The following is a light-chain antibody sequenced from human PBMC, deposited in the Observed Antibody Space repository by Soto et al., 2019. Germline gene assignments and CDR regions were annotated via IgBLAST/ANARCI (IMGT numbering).Light chain of an antibody. V-gene: IGLV2-14*01. CDR1: SSDVGGYNY. CDR2: DVS. Sequence: QSALTQPASVSGSPGQSITISCTGTSSDVGGYNYVSWYQQHPGKAPKLMIYDVSNRPSGVSNRFSGSKSGNTASLTISGLQAEDEADYYCSSYTSSSIPPYVFGTVTKLTVL. J-gene: IGLJ1*01. CDR3: SSYTSSSIPPYV.